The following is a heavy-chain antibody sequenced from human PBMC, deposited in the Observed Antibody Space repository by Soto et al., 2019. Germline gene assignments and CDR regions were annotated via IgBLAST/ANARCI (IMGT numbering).Heavy chain of an antibody. V-gene: IGHV1-69*13. CDR1: GGTFSSYA. D-gene: IGHD3-10*01. CDR2: IIPIFGTA. J-gene: IGHJ4*02. CDR3: AMITVVRGVPGSFED. Sequence: SVKVSCKASGGTFSSYAISWVRQAPGQGLEWMGGIIPIFGTANYAQKFQGRVTITADESTSTAYMELSSLRSEDTAVYYCAMITVVRGVPGSFEDWGQGTLVTVSS.